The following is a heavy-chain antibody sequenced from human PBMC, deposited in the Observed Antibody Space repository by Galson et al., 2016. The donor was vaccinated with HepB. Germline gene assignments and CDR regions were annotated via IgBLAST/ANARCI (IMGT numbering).Heavy chain of an antibody. V-gene: IGHV3-30*03. CDR2: ISTDGNNK. CDR1: GFNFSNYG. J-gene: IGHJ3*02. D-gene: IGHD3-22*01. CDR3: ARESARTFYYDSSGYRWAFDI. Sequence: SLRLSCAASGFNFSNYGMHWVRQAPGKGLEWVAIISTDGNNKHYGDSVKGRFTISRDNSKNTLYLQMNSLIVEDTAMYYCARESARTFYYDSSGYRWAFDIWGQGTMVTVSS.